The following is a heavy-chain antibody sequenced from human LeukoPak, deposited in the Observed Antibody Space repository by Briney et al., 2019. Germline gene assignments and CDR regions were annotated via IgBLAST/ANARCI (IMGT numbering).Heavy chain of an antibody. D-gene: IGHD3-3*01. J-gene: IGHJ6*03. Sequence: SETLSLTCTVSGGSISSSSYYWGWIRQPPGKGLEWIGSIYYSGSTHYNPSLKSRVTISVDTSKNQFPLKLSSVTAADTAVYYCARHGMNEWLPYYYSMDVWGKGTTVTVSS. CDR3: ARHGMNEWLPYYYSMDV. V-gene: IGHV4-39*01. CDR1: GGSISSSSYY. CDR2: IYYSGST.